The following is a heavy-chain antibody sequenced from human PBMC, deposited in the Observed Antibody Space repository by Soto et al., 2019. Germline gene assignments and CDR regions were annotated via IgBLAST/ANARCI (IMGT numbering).Heavy chain of an antibody. CDR3: SREPQYYDFWSGYYGQAFDI. D-gene: IGHD3-3*01. CDR1: GCSISSYY. Sequence: QVQLQESGPGLVKPSETLSLTCTVSGCSISSYYWCWIRQPAGKGLEWIGRIYTSGSTNYTPSLKSRVTMSVDTSKNQLSLKLSSVTGADTAVYYWSREPQYYDFWSGYYGQAFDIWGQRTMVT. V-gene: IGHV4-4*07. J-gene: IGHJ3*02. CDR2: IYTSGST.